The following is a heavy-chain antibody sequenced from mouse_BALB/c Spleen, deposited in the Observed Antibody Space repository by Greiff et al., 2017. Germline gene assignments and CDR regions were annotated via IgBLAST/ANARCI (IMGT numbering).Heavy chain of an antibody. V-gene: IGHV1S56*01. CDR2: IYPGAGST. CDR3: ARSGTTVVGGLDD. J-gene: IGHJ2*01. CDR1: GYTFTSYD. Sequence: QVQLKESGPELVKPGALVKISCKASGYTFTSYDINWVKQRPGQGLEWIGWIYPGAGSTKYNEKFKGKATLTADKSSSTAYLQLSSLTSKNSAVYFCARSGTTVVGGLDDRGPGTTLTVSS. D-gene: IGHD1-1*01.